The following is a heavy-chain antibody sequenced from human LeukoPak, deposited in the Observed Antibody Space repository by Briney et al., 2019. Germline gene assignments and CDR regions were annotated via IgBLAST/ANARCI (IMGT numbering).Heavy chain of an antibody. J-gene: IGHJ4*02. CDR3: ARSLSSRFSGPRRPYYFDS. CDR1: GFTLSSYA. Sequence: AGSLRLSCAASGFTLSSYAMSWVRQAPGKGLQWVSGISSSGGSTYYVDSVKGRFTISTDNSKNTLYLQMNSLRAEDTAVYYCARSLSSRFSGPRRPYYFDSWGQGTLVTVSS. D-gene: IGHD3-16*02. CDR2: ISSSGGST. V-gene: IGHV3-23*01.